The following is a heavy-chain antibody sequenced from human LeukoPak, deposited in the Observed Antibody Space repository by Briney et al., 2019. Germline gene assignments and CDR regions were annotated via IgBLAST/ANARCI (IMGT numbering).Heavy chain of an antibody. D-gene: IGHD3-22*01. CDR2: IKSDGST. CDR3: ARAPSEIGGYYPEYFRH. J-gene: IGHJ1*01. V-gene: IGHV3-74*01. CDR1: GFTFSTYW. Sequence: GGSLRLSCAASGFTFSTYWMHWVRQAPGKGLVWVSRIKSDGSTNYADSVKGRFTISRDNAKNTVYLQMNSLRPEDTGVYYCARAPSEIGGYYPEYFRHWGQGTLVTVSS.